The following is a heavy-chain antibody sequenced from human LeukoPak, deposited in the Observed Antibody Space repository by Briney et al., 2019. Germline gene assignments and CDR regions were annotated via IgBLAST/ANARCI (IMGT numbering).Heavy chain of an antibody. J-gene: IGHJ6*02. Sequence: GGSLRLSCAVSGFTFRSHAMSWVRQAPGKGLEWVAVIAYDGSSTVYADSVKGRFTISRDNSKNTLYLQMNSLRTEDTAVYYCARGASTAAKYGMDVWGRGTAVTVSS. V-gene: IGHV3-30*04. CDR1: GFTFRSHA. CDR3: ARGASTAAKYGMDV. CDR2: IAYDGSST. D-gene: IGHD2-21*02.